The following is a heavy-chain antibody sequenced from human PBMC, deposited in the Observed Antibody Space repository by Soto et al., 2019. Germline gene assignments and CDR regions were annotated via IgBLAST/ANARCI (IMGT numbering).Heavy chain of an antibody. D-gene: IGHD3-10*01. CDR2: ISYDESKK. V-gene: IGHV3-30*03. Sequence: VNLVESGGGVVQPGRSLRLSCAASGFTFSSYGMHWVRQAPGKGLEWVAVISYDESKKDYGDSVKGRCTISRDNSKNTLYLQVSTLRNEDTAVYYCARDRTMVRGLIPLPCCGLDVWGQGSTVTVSS. CDR3: ARDRTMVRGLIPLPCCGLDV. CDR1: GFTFSSYG. J-gene: IGHJ6*02.